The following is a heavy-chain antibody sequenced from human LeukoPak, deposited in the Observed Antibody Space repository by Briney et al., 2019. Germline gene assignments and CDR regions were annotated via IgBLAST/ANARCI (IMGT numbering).Heavy chain of an antibody. CDR2: ISSSGSTI. CDR3: AKTRGGNPRYYVDY. V-gene: IGHV3-48*03. CDR1: GFTFSSYE. D-gene: IGHD4-23*01. Sequence: PGGSLRLSRAACGFTFSSYEMNWLRRAPGKGLEWVSYISSSGSTIYYGDSVKGRFTISRDNSKNTLYLQMSSLRYEDTALYYCAKTRGGNPRYYVDYWGHGTLLTVSS. J-gene: IGHJ4*01.